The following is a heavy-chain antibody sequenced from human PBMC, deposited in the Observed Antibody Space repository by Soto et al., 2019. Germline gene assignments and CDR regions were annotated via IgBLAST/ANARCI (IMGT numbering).Heavy chain of an antibody. D-gene: IGHD3-22*01. CDR3: ARSRYDSSGPTGDY. CDR2: IYYSGST. V-gene: IGHV4-31*03. J-gene: IGHJ4*02. CDR1: GGSISSGGYY. Sequence: QVQLQESGPGLVKPSQTLSLTCTVSGGSISSGGYYWSWIRQHPGKGLEWIGYIYYSGSTYYNPSHKSRVTXXVXTXXNQFSLKLSSVTAADTAVYYCARSRYDSSGPTGDYWGQGTLVTVSS.